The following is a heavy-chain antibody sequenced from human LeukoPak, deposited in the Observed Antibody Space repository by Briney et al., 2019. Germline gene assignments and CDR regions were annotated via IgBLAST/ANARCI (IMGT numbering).Heavy chain of an antibody. Sequence: SETLSLTCAVSGGSISSSNWWSWVRQPPGKGLEWIGEIYHSGSTNYNPSLKSRVTISVDKSKNQFSLKLSSVTAADTAVYYCARDAVDTAMGYYYYYYMDVWGKGTTVTISS. CDR3: ARDAVDTAMGYYYYYYMDV. CDR1: GGSISSSNW. V-gene: IGHV4-4*02. J-gene: IGHJ6*03. CDR2: IYHSGST. D-gene: IGHD5-18*01.